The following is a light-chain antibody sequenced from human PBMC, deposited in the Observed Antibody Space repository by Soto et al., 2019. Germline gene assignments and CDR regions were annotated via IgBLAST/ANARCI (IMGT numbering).Light chain of an antibody. J-gene: IGKJ1*01. V-gene: IGKV1-27*01. CDR3: LKYTKDAPGT. CDR1: QAISQY. CDR2: YAS. Sequence: DIQMTQSPSSLSASVGDRVTLTCRASQAISQYLAWYQQRPGKVPKLLIYYASTLQSGVPSRFSGSGSGTEFTLTISSLQPEDVATYYCLKYTKDAPGTFGQGTKVDIK.